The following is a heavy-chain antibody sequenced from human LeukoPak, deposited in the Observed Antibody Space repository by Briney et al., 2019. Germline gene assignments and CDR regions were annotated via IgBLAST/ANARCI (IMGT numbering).Heavy chain of an antibody. Sequence: GRSLRLSWAASGFTFSDYYISWVRQAAGEWLGWVSYISSIGSTIYYAESVKSRVSLSTDNAQNSLYLQMNSLRAEDTAVYYCARDIGSDNALFVHWAQGTGDSVSS. J-gene: IGHJ1*01. D-gene: IGHD1-26*01. V-gene: IGHV3-11*01. CDR3: ARDIGSDNALFVH. CDR2: ISSIGSTI. CDR1: GFTFSDYY.